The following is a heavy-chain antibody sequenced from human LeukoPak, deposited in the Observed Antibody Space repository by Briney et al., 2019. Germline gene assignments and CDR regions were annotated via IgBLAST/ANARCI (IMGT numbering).Heavy chain of an antibody. Sequence: GGSLRLSCVASGFILNDYEMSWVRQAPGKGLEWVAVIWYDGSNKYYADSVKGRFTISRDNSKNTLYLQMNSLRAEDTAVYYCAREGDSGIAAPDIWGQGTLVTVSS. D-gene: IGHD6-13*01. V-gene: IGHV3-33*08. CDR1: GFILNDYE. CDR3: AREGDSGIAAPDI. J-gene: IGHJ4*02. CDR2: IWYDGSNK.